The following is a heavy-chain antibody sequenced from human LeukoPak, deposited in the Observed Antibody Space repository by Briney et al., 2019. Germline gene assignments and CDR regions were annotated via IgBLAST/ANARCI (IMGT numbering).Heavy chain of an antibody. CDR3: ARKGGDTAIPDAFDI. Sequence: GGSLRLSCTASGFTFGDYAMSWFRQAPGKGLEWVGFIRSKAYGGTIEYAASVKGRFTISRDDSKSIAYLQMNSLKTEDTAVYFCARKGGDTAIPDAFDIWGQGTMVTVSS. CDR1: GFTFGDYA. J-gene: IGHJ3*02. D-gene: IGHD5-18*01. CDR2: IRSKAYGGTI. V-gene: IGHV3-49*03.